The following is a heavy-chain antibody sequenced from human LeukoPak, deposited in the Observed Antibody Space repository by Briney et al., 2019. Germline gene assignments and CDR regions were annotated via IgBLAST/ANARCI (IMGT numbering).Heavy chain of an antibody. CDR2: IYHSGST. J-gene: IGHJ5*02. Sequence: SETLSLTCTVSGYSISSGYYWGWIRQPPGKGLEWIGSIYHSGSTYYNPSLKSRATVSVDTSKNQLSLNLTSVTAADTAVYYCVRLSTTIFGVVIHIDPWGQGNLVTVSS. CDR3: VRLSTTIFGVVIHIDP. V-gene: IGHV4-38-2*02. D-gene: IGHD3-3*01. CDR1: GYSISSGYY.